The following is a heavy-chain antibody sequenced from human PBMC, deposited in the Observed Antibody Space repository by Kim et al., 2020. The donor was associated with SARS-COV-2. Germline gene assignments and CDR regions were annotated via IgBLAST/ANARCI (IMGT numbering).Heavy chain of an antibody. Sequence: GGSLRLSCAASGFTFGDYAMHWVRQAPGKGLEWVSGISWNSGSIGYVDSVKGRFTISRDNAKNSLYLQMNSLRAEDTALYYCAKGRYYYDSSGYSPGGDYFDYWGQGTLVTVSS. V-gene: IGHV3-9*01. CDR3: AKGRYYYDSSGYSPGGDYFDY. D-gene: IGHD3-22*01. CDR2: ISWNSGSI. CDR1: GFTFGDYA. J-gene: IGHJ4*02.